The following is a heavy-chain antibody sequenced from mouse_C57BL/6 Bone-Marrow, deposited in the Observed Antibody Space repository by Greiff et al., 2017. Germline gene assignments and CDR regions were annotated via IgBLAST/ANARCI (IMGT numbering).Heavy chain of an antibody. CDR1: GYTFTSYG. D-gene: IGHD2-3*01. CDR2: IYPRSGNT. J-gene: IGHJ2*01. CDR3: ARRVGWLPLY. V-gene: IGHV1-81*01. Sequence: VQLVESGAELARPGASVKLSCKASGYTFTSYGISWVKQRTGQGLEWIGEIYPRSGNTYYNEKFKGKATLTADKSSSTAYMELRSLTSEDSAVXFCARRVGWLPLYWGQGTTLTVSS.